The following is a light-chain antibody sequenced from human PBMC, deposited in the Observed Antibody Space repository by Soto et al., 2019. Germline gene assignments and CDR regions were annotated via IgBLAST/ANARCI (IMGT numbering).Light chain of an antibody. V-gene: IGLV1-44*01. CDR2: SNN. J-gene: IGLJ3*02. CDR3: AAWDGSLNGWV. CDR1: SSNIRSNT. Sequence: QPVLTQPPSASGTPGQRVTISRSGSSSNIRSNTVNWFQQLPGTAPKLLIYSNNQRPSGVPDRFSGSKSGTSASLAISGLQSEDEADYYCAAWDGSLNGWVFGGGTKLTVL.